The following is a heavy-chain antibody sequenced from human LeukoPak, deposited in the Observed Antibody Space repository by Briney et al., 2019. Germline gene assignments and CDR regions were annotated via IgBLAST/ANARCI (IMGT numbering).Heavy chain of an antibody. CDR3: ARDSGWFTFDY. D-gene: IGHD6-19*01. J-gene: IGHJ4*02. CDR1: GFTFNSYA. CDR2: IEGDGSQK. V-gene: IGHV3-7*01. Sequence: GGSLRLSCAASGFTFNSYAMSWVRQAPGKGLEWVANIEGDGSQKNYVDSVKGRFTISRDNAKKSLYLQMNSLRAEDTAVYYCARDSGWFTFDYWGQGTLVTVSS.